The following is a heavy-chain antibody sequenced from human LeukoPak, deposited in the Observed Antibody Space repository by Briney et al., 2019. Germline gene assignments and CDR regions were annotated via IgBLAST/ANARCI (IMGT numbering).Heavy chain of an antibody. CDR2: IYYSGST. Sequence: TLSLTCTVSGGSISSGDYYWSWIRQPPGKGLEWIGYIYYSGSTYYNPSLKSRVTISVDTSKNQFSLKLSSVTAADTAVYYCARVYYDFWSGSQNWFDPWGQGTLVTVSS. CDR3: ARVYYDFWSGSQNWFDP. J-gene: IGHJ5*02. CDR1: GGSISSGDYY. V-gene: IGHV4-30-4*08. D-gene: IGHD3-3*01.